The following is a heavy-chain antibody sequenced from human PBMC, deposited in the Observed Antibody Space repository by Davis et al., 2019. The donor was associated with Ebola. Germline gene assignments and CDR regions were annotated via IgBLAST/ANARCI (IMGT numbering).Heavy chain of an antibody. D-gene: IGHD3-3*01. V-gene: IGHV3-30*03. CDR2: ISYDGSNK. CDR3: ARDFGIYYFDY. Sequence: GGSLRLSCVASGFTFKIYDMSWVRQAPGKGLEWVAVISYDGSNKYYADSVKGRFTISRDNSKNTLYLQMNSLRDEDTAVYYFARDFGIYYFDYWGQGTLVTVSS. CDR1: GFTFKIYD. J-gene: IGHJ4*02.